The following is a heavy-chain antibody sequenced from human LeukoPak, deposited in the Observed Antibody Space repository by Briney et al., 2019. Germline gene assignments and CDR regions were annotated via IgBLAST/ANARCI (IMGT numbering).Heavy chain of an antibody. CDR2: INPNSGGT. D-gene: IGHD6-6*01. J-gene: IGHJ6*02. Sequence: ASVKVSCKASGYTFTGYYMHWVRQAPGQGLEWMGWINPNSGGTNYAQKFQGRVTMTRDTSISTAYMELSRLRSDDTAVYYCARAASIAARYYYYYGMDVWGQGTTVTASS. CDR3: ARAASIAARYYYYYGMDV. V-gene: IGHV1-2*02. CDR1: GYTFTGYY.